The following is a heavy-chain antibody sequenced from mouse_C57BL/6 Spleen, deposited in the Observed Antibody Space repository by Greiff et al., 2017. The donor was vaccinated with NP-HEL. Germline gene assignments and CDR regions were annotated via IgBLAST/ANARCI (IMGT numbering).Heavy chain of an antibody. D-gene: IGHD2-1*01. CDR1: GYTFTSYW. CDR3: ATFYGNYEFWFAY. J-gene: IGHJ3*01. CDR2: INPSSGYT. V-gene: IGHV1-7*01. Sequence: VQLQQSGAELAKPGASVKLSCKASGYTFTSYWMHWVKQRPGQGLEWIGYINPSSGYTKYNQKFKDKATLTADKSSSTAYMQLSSLTYEDSAVYYCATFYGNYEFWFAYWGQGTLVTVSA.